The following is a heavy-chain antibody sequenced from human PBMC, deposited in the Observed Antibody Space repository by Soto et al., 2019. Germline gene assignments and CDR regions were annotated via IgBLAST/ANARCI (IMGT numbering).Heavy chain of an antibody. V-gene: IGHV4-34*01. D-gene: IGHD4-17*01. CDR3: ARDYGDYAIDP. Sequence: QVQLQQWGAGLLKPSETLSLTCAVYGGSFSGYYWSWIRQPPGKGLEWIGEINHSGSTNYNPSLKSRVTISVDTSKSQFSLKLSSVTAADTAVYYCARDYGDYAIDPWGQGTLVTVSS. J-gene: IGHJ5*02. CDR1: GGSFSGYY. CDR2: INHSGST.